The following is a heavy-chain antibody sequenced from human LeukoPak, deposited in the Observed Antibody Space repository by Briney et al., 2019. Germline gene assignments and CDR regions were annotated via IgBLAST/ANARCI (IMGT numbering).Heavy chain of an antibody. CDR3: AKAGIVATMNADWFDP. CDR1: GYTVTSYE. Sequence: ASVKVSCKASGYTVTSYEINWVRQATGQRLEWRGWMNPNSGNTGYAQKFQGRVTMTRDTSISTAYMELSSLRSEDTAVYYCAKAGIVATMNADWFDPWGQGTLVTVSS. D-gene: IGHD5-12*01. J-gene: IGHJ5*02. V-gene: IGHV1-8*01. CDR2: MNPNSGNT.